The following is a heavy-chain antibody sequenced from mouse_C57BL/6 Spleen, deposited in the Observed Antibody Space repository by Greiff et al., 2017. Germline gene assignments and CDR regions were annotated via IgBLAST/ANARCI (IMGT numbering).Heavy chain of an antibody. D-gene: IGHD1-1*01. J-gene: IGHJ4*01. V-gene: IGHV1-18*01. CDR1: GYTFTDYN. Sequence: DVQLQESGPELVKPGASVKIPCKASGYTFTDYNMDWVKQSHGKSLEWIGDINPNNGGTIYNQKFKGKATLTVDKSSSTAYMELRSLTSEDTAVYYCAMITTVVEGAMDYWGQGTSVTVSS. CDR2: INPNNGGT. CDR3: AMITTVVEGAMDY.